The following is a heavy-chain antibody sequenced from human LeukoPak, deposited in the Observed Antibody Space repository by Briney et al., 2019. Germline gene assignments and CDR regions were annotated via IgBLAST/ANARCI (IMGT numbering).Heavy chain of an antibody. Sequence: ASVKVSCKASGYTFTSYDINWVRQATGQGLEWMGWMNLNSGHTGFAQKLQGRVTMTTDTSTSTAYMELRSLRSDDTAVYYCARDYRVALIDYWGQGTLVTVSS. CDR1: GYTFTSYD. J-gene: IGHJ4*02. V-gene: IGHV1-8*01. D-gene: IGHD1-14*01. CDR2: MNLNSGHT. CDR3: ARDYRVALIDY.